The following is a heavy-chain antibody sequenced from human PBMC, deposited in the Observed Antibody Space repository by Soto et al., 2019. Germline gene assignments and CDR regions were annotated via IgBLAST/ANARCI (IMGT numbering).Heavy chain of an antibody. CDR3: ARAVKMYSSSWYLGP. CDR2: IYYSGST. CDR1: GGSISSYY. J-gene: IGHJ4*02. Sequence: SETLSLTCTVSGGSISSYYWSWIRQPPGKGLEWIGYIYYSGSTNYNPSLKSRVTISVDTSKNQFSLKLSSVTAADTAVYYCARAVKMYSSSWYLGPWGQGTLVTVSS. V-gene: IGHV4-59*01. D-gene: IGHD6-13*01.